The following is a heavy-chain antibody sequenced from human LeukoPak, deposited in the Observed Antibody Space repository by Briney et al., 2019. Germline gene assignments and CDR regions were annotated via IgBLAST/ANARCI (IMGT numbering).Heavy chain of an antibody. CDR3: ARVSGYDPPYYFDY. Sequence: SETLSLTCTVSRDSITSSDYHWDWIRQPPGKGLEWIGTIYYSGNTYYNPSLDSRATISVDASKNQFSLKLSSVTAADTAVYYCARVSGYDPPYYFDYWGQGTLVTVSS. V-gene: IGHV4-39*07. J-gene: IGHJ4*02. D-gene: IGHD5-12*01. CDR1: RDSITSSDYH. CDR2: IYYSGNT.